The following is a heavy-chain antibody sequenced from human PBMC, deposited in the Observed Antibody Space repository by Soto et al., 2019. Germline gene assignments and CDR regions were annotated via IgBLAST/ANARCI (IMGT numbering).Heavy chain of an antibody. D-gene: IGHD3-9*01. CDR3: ARVTIWTVYGCMDV. CDR2: IYYSGST. Sequence: SENLSLTCTVYGDSIRSGNHYWSWIRQPPGKGLEWIGYIYYSGSTYYSPSLKSRVTISVDTSKNQFSLKLNSVTAADTAVYYCARVTIWTVYGCMDVWGKGTLLSGSS. V-gene: IGHV4-30-4*01. J-gene: IGHJ6*04. CDR1: GDSIRSGNHY.